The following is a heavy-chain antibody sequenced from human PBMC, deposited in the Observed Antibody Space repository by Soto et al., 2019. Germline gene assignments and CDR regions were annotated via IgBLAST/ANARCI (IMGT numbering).Heavy chain of an antibody. D-gene: IGHD3-16*01. CDR2: INWKSDI. CDR1: GFTFDDYA. J-gene: IGHJ4*02. Sequence: GGTLSLSCAVSGFTFDDYAMHWVRQAPEKGLEWVSGINWKSDIGYADSVKGRFTISRDTAENYLYLQMNSVRAEDTALYYCAFSQDRGGRTTFIYWGQGTQVTVSS. V-gene: IGHV3-9*01. CDR3: AFSQDRGGRTTFIY.